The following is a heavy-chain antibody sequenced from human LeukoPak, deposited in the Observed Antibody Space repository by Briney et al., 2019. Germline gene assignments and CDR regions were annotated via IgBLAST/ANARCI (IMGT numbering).Heavy chain of an antibody. CDR1: GFTFSRSW. CDR2: IYYSGST. D-gene: IGHD3-3*01. V-gene: IGHV4-59*01. CDR3: ARARFLEWLPYYMDV. J-gene: IGHJ6*03. Sequence: GSLRLSCAASGFTFSRSWMIWIRQPPGKGLEWMGYIYYSGSTNYNPSLKSRVTISVDTSKNQFSLKLSSVTAADTAVYYCARARFLEWLPYYMDVWGKGTTVTVSS.